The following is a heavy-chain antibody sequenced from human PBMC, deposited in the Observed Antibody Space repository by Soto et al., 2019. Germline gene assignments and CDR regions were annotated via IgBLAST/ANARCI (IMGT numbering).Heavy chain of an antibody. Sequence: GGSLRLSCAASGFTFSSYGMHWVRQAPGKGLEWVAVIWYDGSNKYYADSVKGRFTISRDNSKNTLYLQMNSLRAEDTAVYYCARVRGQWLGGMDVWGQGTTVTVSS. CDR3: ARVRGQWLGGMDV. CDR2: IWYDGSNK. V-gene: IGHV3-33*01. J-gene: IGHJ6*02. D-gene: IGHD6-19*01. CDR1: GFTFSSYG.